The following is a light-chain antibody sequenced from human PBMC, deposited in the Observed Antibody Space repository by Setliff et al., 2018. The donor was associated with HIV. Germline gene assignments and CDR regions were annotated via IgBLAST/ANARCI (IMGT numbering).Light chain of an antibody. J-gene: IGLJ1*01. V-gene: IGLV2-14*03. Sequence: SALTQPASVSGSPGQSITISCTGTSSDVGGYNYVSWYQQHPGKAPKLMIYDVTNRPSGVSNRFSGSKSGNTASLAITGLQAEDEADYYCQSYDSSLSVPYVFGAGTKVTVL. CDR2: DVT. CDR3: QSYDSSLSVPYV. CDR1: SSDVGGYNY.